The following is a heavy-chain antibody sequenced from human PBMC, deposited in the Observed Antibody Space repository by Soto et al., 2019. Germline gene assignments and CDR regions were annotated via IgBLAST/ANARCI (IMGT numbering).Heavy chain of an antibody. Sequence: PGGSLRLCCIPSGFTFSNFGMHWVRQAPGEGLEGVAFISYDGRNKYSSDSVKGRFAVSRDNSKNTLYLQMNSLRAEDSAVYYCAKNCIPTPGPLDVWGQGTSVTVSS. CDR3: AKNCIPTPGPLDV. V-gene: IGHV3-30*18. CDR1: GFTFSNFG. J-gene: IGHJ6*02. D-gene: IGHD2-2*02. CDR2: ISYDGRNK.